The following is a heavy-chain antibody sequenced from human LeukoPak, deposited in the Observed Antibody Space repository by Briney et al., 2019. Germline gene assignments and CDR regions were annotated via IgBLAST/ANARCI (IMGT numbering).Heavy chain of an antibody. J-gene: IGHJ6*01. V-gene: IGHV1-69*04. Sequence: SVNVSCKPSRGTFSSYAISWVRQAPGQGVEWMGRIFLILGIANYAQKSQGRVTITADKSTSTAYIELSSLRSEDTAVYYCARAREEVPAAHAYYYGMDGWGQGTTVTVSS. CDR2: IFLILGIA. D-gene: IGHD2-2*01. CDR3: ARAREEVPAAHAYYYGMDG. CDR1: RGTFSSYA.